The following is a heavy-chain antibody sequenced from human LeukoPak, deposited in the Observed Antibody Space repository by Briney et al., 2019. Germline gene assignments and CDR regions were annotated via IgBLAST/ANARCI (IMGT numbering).Heavy chain of an antibody. CDR2: IYYSGIT. CDR3: ARAGRWEGRPHAFDI. D-gene: IGHD1-26*01. Sequence: SETLSLTCTVSGGSISSYYWSWIRQPPGKGLEWIGYIYYSGITNYNPSLKSRVTISVGTSKSQFSLTLTSVTAADTALYYCARAGRWEGRPHAFDIWGQGTMVTVSS. V-gene: IGHV4-59*01. J-gene: IGHJ3*02. CDR1: GGSISSYY.